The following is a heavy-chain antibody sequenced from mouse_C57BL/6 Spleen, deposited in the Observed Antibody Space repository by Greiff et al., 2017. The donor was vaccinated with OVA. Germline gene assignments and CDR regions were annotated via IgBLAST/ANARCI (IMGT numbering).Heavy chain of an antibody. J-gene: IGHJ4*01. V-gene: IGHV1-50*01. CDR2: IDPSDSYT. Sequence: VQLQESGAELVKPGASVKLSCKASGYTFTSYWMQWVKQRPGQGLEWIGEIDPSDSYTNYNQKFKGKATLTVDTSSSTAYMQLSSLTSEDSAVYYCARKGNYPHMDYWGQGTSVTVSS. CDR1: GYTFTSYW. D-gene: IGHD2-1*01. CDR3: ARKGNYPHMDY.